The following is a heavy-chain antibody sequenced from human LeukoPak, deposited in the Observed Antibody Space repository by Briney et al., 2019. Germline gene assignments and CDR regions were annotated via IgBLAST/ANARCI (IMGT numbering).Heavy chain of an antibody. CDR3: ARGMGSGSDYYYYGMDV. D-gene: IGHD3-10*01. Sequence: ASVKVSCKASGYSFTSYDINWVRQATGQGLEWMGYMNPNSGNTGYAQKFQGRVTMTRNTSISTAYMELSSLRSEDTAVYYCARGMGSGSDYYYYGMDVWGQGTTVTVSS. V-gene: IGHV1-8*01. CDR2: MNPNSGNT. J-gene: IGHJ6*02. CDR1: GYSFTSYD.